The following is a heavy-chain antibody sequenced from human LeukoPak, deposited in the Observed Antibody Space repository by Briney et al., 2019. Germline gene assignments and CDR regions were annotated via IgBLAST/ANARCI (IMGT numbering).Heavy chain of an antibody. V-gene: IGHV3-48*03. CDR3: ARDPGCSGGGCYPNFDY. D-gene: IGHD2-15*01. J-gene: IGHJ4*02. CDR2: ISSSGTTI. Sequence: GGSLRLSCAASGFTFSSYEMNWVRHAPGKGLEWVSYISSSGTTIYYADSVKGRFTISRDNAKKSLYLQMNSLRAEDTAVYYCARDPGCSGGGCYPNFDYWGQGTLVTVSS. CDR1: GFTFSSYE.